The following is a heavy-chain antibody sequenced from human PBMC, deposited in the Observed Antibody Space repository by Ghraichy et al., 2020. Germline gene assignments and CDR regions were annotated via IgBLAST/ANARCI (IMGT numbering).Heavy chain of an antibody. V-gene: IGHV4-39*01. CDR3: ARRGTAAGTESAFDI. CDR1: GGSISSSSYY. Sequence: SQTLSLTCTVSGGSISSSSYYWGWIRQPPGKGLEWIGSIYYSGSTYYNPSLKSRVTISVDTSKNQFSLKLSSVTAADTAVYYCARRGTAAGTESAFDIWGQGTMVTVSS. CDR2: IYYSGST. J-gene: IGHJ3*02. D-gene: IGHD6-13*01.